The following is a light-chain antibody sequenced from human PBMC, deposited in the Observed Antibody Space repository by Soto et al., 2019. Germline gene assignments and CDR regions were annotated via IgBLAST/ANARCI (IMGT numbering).Light chain of an antibody. CDR2: AAS. CDR1: QNIGSW. J-gene: IGKJ5*01. CDR3: QQAHSFPIT. V-gene: IGKV1-12*01. Sequence: DIQMTQSPSSVSASVGDRVTVTCRASQNIGSWLAWYQKKSGKAPNLLIYAASSLQSGVPSRFSGSGSGTHFTLTISSLQPEDCAIYFCQQAHSFPITFGQGTRLEIK.